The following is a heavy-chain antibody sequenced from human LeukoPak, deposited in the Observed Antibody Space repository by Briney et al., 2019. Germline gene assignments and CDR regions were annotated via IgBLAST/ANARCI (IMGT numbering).Heavy chain of an antibody. CDR1: GGSISSSY. CDR2: FHISGST. D-gene: IGHD3-22*01. V-gene: IGHV4-4*07. CDR3: LRGPSYDSSGYYKYFDL. J-gene: IGHJ2*01. Sequence: PSETLSLTCTVSGGSISSSYWSWIRQPAGKGPEWIGRFHISGSTDYNPSLRSRVTMSLDTSKNQFSLKLSFVTAADSALYYCLRGPSYDSSGYYKYFDLWGRGALVTVSS.